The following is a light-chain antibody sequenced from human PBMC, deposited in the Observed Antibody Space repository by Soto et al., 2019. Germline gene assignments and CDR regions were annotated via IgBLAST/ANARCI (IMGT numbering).Light chain of an antibody. CDR1: SSNIGAGYE. J-gene: IGLJ1*01. V-gene: IGLV1-40*01. Sequence: QPVLTQPPSVSAAPGQRVTISCTGSSSNIGAGYEAHWYQQVPGTAPKLLIYENNNRPSGVPDRFSGSKSGTSASLAITGLQAEDEAEYDCQPYNSSLSGYVFGTGTKLTVL. CDR3: QPYNSSLSGYV. CDR2: ENN.